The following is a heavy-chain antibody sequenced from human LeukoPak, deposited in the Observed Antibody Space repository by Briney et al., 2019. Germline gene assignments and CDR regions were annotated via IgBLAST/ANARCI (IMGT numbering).Heavy chain of an antibody. Sequence: GGSLRLSCAASGFTFSDHYMDWVRQAPGKGLEWVGRTRNKANSYTTEYAASVKGRFTISRDDSKNSLYLQMNSLRAEDTAVYYCARGDFDYWGQGTLVTVSS. V-gene: IGHV3-72*01. CDR1: GFTFSDHY. J-gene: IGHJ4*02. CDR3: ARGDFDY. CDR2: TRNKANSYTT.